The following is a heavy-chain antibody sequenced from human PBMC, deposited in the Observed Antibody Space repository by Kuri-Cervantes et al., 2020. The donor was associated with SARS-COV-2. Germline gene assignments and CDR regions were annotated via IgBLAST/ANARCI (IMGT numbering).Heavy chain of an antibody. D-gene: IGHD1-1*01. CDR1: GYSFSSYD. J-gene: IGHJ3*02. CDR3: ARDSGDWNPDGLDI. V-gene: IGHV1-8*01. Sequence: ASVKVSCKASGYSFSSYDINRVRQAAGQGLEWMGWLNPDTGNTGNAKEFQGRVTMTTDTSINTAYMEVSSLSFEDTAIYYCARDSGDWNPDGLDIWGQGTMVTVSS. CDR2: LNPDTGNT.